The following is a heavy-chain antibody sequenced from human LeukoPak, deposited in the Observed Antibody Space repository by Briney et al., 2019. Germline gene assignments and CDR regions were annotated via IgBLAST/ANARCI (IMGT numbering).Heavy chain of an antibody. CDR2: INHSGST. V-gene: IGHV4-34*01. J-gene: IGHJ4*02. CDR1: GGSISSYY. CDR3: ARGPNSNPYYFDY. D-gene: IGHD4-11*01. Sequence: SETLSLTCTVSGGSISSYYWSWIRQPPGKGLEWIGEINHSGSTNYNPSLKSRVTISVDTSKNQFSLKLSSVTAADTAVYYCARGPNSNPYYFDYWGQGTLVTVSS.